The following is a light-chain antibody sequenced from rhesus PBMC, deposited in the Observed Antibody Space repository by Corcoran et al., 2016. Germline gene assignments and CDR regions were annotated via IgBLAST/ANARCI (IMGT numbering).Light chain of an antibody. V-gene: IGKV1-74*01. CDR3: QHGYGTPFT. CDR1: ENVNNY. J-gene: IGKJ3*01. Sequence: DIQMTQSPSSLSASVGDRVTITCRASENVNNYLNWYQQKPGKAPKLLIYKASTLQSGVPSRFSGSGCGTDYTFTISSLQPEDVATYYCQHGYGTPFTFGPGTKLDIK. CDR2: KAS.